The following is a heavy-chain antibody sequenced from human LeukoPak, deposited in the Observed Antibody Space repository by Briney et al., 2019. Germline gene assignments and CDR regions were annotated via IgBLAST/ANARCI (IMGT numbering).Heavy chain of an antibody. D-gene: IGHD3-3*01. Sequence: SGPTLVNPTQTLTLTCTFSGFSLSTSGVGVGWIRQPPGKALEWLALIYWNDDKRYSPSLKSRLTITKDTSKNQVVLTMTNMDPVDTATYYCAHSPLTYYDFWGGYLSAYYFDYWGQGTLVTVSS. J-gene: IGHJ4*02. CDR2: IYWNDDK. CDR1: GFSLSTSGVG. CDR3: AHSPLTYYDFWGGYLSAYYFDY. V-gene: IGHV2-5*01.